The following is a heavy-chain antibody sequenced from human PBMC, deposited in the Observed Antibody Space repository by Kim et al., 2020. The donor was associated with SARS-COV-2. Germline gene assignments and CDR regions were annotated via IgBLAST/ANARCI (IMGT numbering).Heavy chain of an antibody. Sequence: GGSLRLSCAASGFTFSSYSMNWVRQAPGKGLEWVSSISSSSSYIYYADSVKGRFTISRDNAKNSLYLQMNSLRAEDTAVYYCAREDIVVVVAAYYYGMDVWGQGTTVTVSS. CDR2: ISSSSSYI. J-gene: IGHJ6*02. V-gene: IGHV3-21*01. CDR3: AREDIVVVVAAYYYGMDV. CDR1: GFTFSSYS. D-gene: IGHD2-15*01.